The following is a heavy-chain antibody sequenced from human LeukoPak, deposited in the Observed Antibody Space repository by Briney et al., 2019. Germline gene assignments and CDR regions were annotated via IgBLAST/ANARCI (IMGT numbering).Heavy chain of an antibody. CDR2: IKSKTDGGTT. Sequence: GGSLRLSCAASGFTFSNAWMSWVRQAPGKGLEWVGRIKSKTDGGTTDYAAPVKGRFTISRDDSKNTLYLQMNSLKTEDTAVYYCTRDWTYDSSGFYWGDYWGQGTLVTVSS. CDR1: GFTFSNAW. J-gene: IGHJ4*02. V-gene: IGHV3-15*01. D-gene: IGHD3-22*01. CDR3: TRDWTYDSSGFYWGDY.